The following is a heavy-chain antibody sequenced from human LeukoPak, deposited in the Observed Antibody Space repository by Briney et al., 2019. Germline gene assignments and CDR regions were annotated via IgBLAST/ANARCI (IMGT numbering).Heavy chain of an antibody. CDR2: IKQDGSTK. CDR1: GFTFTNSW. J-gene: IGHJ4*02. Sequence: GGSLRLSCVASGFTFTNSWMAWVRQAPGKGLEWVVNIKQDGSTKHYADSLKGRFTISRDNPKNSLYLQMNSLRADDTAVYYCARDTDGSLDYWGQGILVTVAS. CDR3: ARDTDGSLDY. D-gene: IGHD1-26*01. V-gene: IGHV3-7*01.